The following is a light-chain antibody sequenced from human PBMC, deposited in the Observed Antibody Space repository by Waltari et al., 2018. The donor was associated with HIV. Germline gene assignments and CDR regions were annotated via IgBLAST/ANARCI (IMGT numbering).Light chain of an antibody. Sequence: QSVLTQPPSASGTPGQRVTISCSGSISDIGSNTVNWYQQLPGTAPKLLIYSNVQRPSGVPDRFFGSKSGTSASRAISWLRSEDVADYDCATWDDSLDGPMFGGGTKLTVL. CDR2: SNV. CDR1: ISDIGSNT. CDR3: ATWDDSLDGPM. V-gene: IGLV1-44*01. J-gene: IGLJ3*02.